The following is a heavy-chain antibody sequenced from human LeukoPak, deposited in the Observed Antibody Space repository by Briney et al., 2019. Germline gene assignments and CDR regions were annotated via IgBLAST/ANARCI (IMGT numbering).Heavy chain of an antibody. CDR2: INHSGST. J-gene: IGHJ6*03. D-gene: IGHD2-2*01. Sequence: SETLSLTCAVYGGSFSGYYWSWIRQPPGKGLEWIGEINHSGSTNYSPSLKSRVTISVDTSKNQFSLKLSSVTAADTAVYYCGGYCSSTSCRRAGYYYYYMDVWGKGTTVTVSS. V-gene: IGHV4-34*01. CDR1: GGSFSGYY. CDR3: GGYCSSTSCRRAGYYYYYMDV.